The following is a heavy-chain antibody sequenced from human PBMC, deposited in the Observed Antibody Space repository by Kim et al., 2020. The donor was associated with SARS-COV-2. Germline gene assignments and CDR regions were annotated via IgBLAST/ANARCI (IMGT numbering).Heavy chain of an antibody. CDR2: IYSGGST. V-gene: IGHV3-53*01. CDR1: GFTVSSTY. CDR3: ARWGGYKGVPFDI. Sequence: GGSLRLSCAASGFTVSSTYMSWVRLTPGKGLELVSVIYSGGSTYYAGSVQGRFTISRDNSKNTLYLQMNGLRAEDTAVYYCARWGGYKGVPFDIWGQGT. D-gene: IGHD5-12*01. J-gene: IGHJ3*02.